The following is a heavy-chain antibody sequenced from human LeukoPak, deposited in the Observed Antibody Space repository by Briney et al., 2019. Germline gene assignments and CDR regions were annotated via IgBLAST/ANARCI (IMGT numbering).Heavy chain of an antibody. CDR3: ARGFLEWLFSDY. CDR2: INGYNGNT. Sequence: ASVKVSCKASSYTFTTYGISWVRQAPGQGLEWMGWINGYNGNTNYAQKFQGRVTMTTDTSTSTAYMELRSLRSDDTAVYYCARGFLEWLFSDYWGQGTLVTVSS. V-gene: IGHV1-18*01. J-gene: IGHJ4*02. CDR1: SYTFTTYG. D-gene: IGHD3-3*01.